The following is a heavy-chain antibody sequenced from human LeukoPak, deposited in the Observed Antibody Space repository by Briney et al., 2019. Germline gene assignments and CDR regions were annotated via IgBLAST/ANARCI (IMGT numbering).Heavy chain of an antibody. Sequence: ASVKVSCKASGYTFTSYYMHWVRQAPGQGLEWMGIINPSGGSTSYAQKFQGRVTMTRDTSISTAYMELSRLRSDDTAVYYCARISGSYKGNTFDYWGQGTLVTVSS. CDR3: ARISGSYKGNTFDY. V-gene: IGHV1-46*01. CDR2: INPSGGST. CDR1: GYTFTSYY. J-gene: IGHJ4*02. D-gene: IGHD1-26*01.